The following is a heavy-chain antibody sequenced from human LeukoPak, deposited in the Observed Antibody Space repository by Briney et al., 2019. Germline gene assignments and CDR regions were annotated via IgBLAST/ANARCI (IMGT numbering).Heavy chain of an antibody. CDR3: AKLISPRPLDACGGDCYSFDY. D-gene: IGHD2-21*02. J-gene: IGHJ4*02. CDR1: GFTFSSYA. CDR2: ISGSDGST. Sequence: GGSLRLSCAASGFTFSSYALSWVRQAPGKGLEWVSVISGSDGSTYYADSVKGRFTISRDNSKNTLYLQMNSLRAEDTAVYYCAKLISPRPLDACGGDCYSFDYWGQGTLVTVSS. V-gene: IGHV3-23*01.